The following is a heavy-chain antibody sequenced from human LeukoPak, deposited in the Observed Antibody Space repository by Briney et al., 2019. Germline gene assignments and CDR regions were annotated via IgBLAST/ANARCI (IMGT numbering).Heavy chain of an antibody. CDR3: ARDRTTGTTQRVFYYYYYMDV. D-gene: IGHD1-1*01. V-gene: IGHV1-18*01. Sequence: ASVKVSCKASGYTFTSYGISWVRQAPGQGLEWMGWIGAYNGNTNYAQKLQGRVTMTTDTSTSTAYMELRSLRSDDTAVYYCARDRTTGTTQRVFYYYYYMDVWGKGTTVTVS. CDR2: IGAYNGNT. CDR1: GYTFTSYG. J-gene: IGHJ6*03.